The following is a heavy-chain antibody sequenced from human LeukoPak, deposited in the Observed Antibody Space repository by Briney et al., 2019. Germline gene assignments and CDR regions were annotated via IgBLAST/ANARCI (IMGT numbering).Heavy chain of an antibody. V-gene: IGHV4-59*01. CDR1: GASTNGYF. CDR3: ARDRRGSYYTFEV. J-gene: IGHJ3*01. CDR2: VSHTGAT. Sequence: SETLSLTCSVSGASTNGYFWNWVRQTPERGLEWIGYVSHTGATTSNPTLKSRVSITIDTSKRQISLSMTSVTAADSALYYCARDRRGSYYTFEVCGPGTMVSVS. D-gene: IGHD1-26*01.